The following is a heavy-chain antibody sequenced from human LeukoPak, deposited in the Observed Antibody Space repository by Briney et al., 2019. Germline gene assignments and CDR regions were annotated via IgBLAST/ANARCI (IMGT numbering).Heavy chain of an antibody. D-gene: IGHD3-3*01. J-gene: IGHJ3*01. CDR3: TRGDNFRAFDV. CDR1: GYSFAIYW. V-gene: IGHV5-51*01. CDR2: IYPGDSET. Sequence: GESLKISCKGSGYSFAIYWIGWVRQMPGKGLEWMGIIYPGDSETRYSPSFQGQATLSADKSISTAYLQWSSLKASDTAMYYCTRGDNFRAFDVWGQGTMVTVSS.